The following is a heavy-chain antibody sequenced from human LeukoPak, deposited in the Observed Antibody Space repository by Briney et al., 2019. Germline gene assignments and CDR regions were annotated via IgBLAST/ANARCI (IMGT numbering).Heavy chain of an antibody. Sequence: KPSETLSLTCAVYGGSFSGYYWSWIRQPPGKGLEWIGEINHSGSTNYSPPLKSRVTISVDTSKNQFSLKLSSVTAADTAVYYCASKVGTLYFDYWGQGTLVTVSS. J-gene: IGHJ4*02. V-gene: IGHV4-34*01. CDR1: GGSFSGYY. CDR2: INHSGST. D-gene: IGHD1-26*01. CDR3: ASKVGTLYFDY.